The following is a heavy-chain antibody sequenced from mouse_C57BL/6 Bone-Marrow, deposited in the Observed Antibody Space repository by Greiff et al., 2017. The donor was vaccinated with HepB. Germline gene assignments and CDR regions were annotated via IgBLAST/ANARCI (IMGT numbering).Heavy chain of an antibody. V-gene: IGHV5-4*01. J-gene: IGHJ3*01. Sequence: DVKLVESGGGLVKPGGSLKLSCAASGFTFSSYAMSWVRQTPEKRLEWVATISDGGSYTYYPDNVKGRFTISRDNAKNNLYLQMSHLKSEDTAMYYCARDRGMVTTAWFAYWGQGTLVTVSA. CDR2: ISDGGSYT. D-gene: IGHD2-2*01. CDR3: ARDRGMVTTAWFAY. CDR1: GFTFSSYA.